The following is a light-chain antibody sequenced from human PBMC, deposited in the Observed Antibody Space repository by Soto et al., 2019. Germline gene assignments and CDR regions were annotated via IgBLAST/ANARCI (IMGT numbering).Light chain of an antibody. CDR2: EVT. Sequence: QSVLTQPASVSGSPGQSITISCTGSSSDVGGYNYVSWYQQHPGKAPKLMIYEVTNRPSGVSNRFSGSKSGNTASLTISGLQAEDEADYYCISYTSSSSVVFGGGTKLTVL. CDR3: ISYTSSSSVV. CDR1: SSDVGGYNY. J-gene: IGLJ3*02. V-gene: IGLV2-14*01.